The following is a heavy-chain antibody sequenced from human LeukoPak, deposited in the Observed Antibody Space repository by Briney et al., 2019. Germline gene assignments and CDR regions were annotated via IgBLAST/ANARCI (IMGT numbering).Heavy chain of an antibody. V-gene: IGHV3-23*01. CDR3: ATQTYDFWTVPSSYYFDY. D-gene: IGHD3/OR15-3a*01. CDR1: GFTFSSYA. J-gene: IGHJ4*02. CDR2: ISGSGGST. Sequence: PGGSLRPSCAASGFTFSSYAMPWVRQAPGKGLEWVSAISGSGGSTYYADSVKGRFTISRDNSKNTLYLQMNSLRAEDTAVYYCATQTYDFWTVPSSYYFDYWGQGTLVTVSS.